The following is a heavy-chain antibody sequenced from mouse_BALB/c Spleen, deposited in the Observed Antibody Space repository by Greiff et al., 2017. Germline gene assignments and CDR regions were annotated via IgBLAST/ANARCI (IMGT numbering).Heavy chain of an antibody. CDR1: GFTFSSYG. Sequence: EVQLVESGGDLVKPGGSLKLSCAASGFTFSSYGMSWVRQTPDKRLEWVATISSGGSYTYYPDIVKGRFTISRDNAKNTLYLQMSSLKSEDTAMYYCARHWDYAMDYWGQGTSVTVSS. V-gene: IGHV5-6*01. D-gene: IGHD4-1*01. J-gene: IGHJ4*01. CDR2: ISSGGSYT. CDR3: ARHWDYAMDY.